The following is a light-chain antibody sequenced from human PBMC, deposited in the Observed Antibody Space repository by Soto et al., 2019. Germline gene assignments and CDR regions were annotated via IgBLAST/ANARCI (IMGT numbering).Light chain of an antibody. V-gene: IGKV3-11*01. CDR2: DAS. J-gene: IGKJ4*01. CDR1: QSVSSY. Sequence: EIVLTQSPATLSLSPGERATLSCRASQSVSSYLAWYQQKPGQAPRLLIYDASNRATGIPARFSGSGSGTDFTLTISSLEPEDFAVYYCQQRSNWVSFGGGTKVKIK. CDR3: QQRSNWVS.